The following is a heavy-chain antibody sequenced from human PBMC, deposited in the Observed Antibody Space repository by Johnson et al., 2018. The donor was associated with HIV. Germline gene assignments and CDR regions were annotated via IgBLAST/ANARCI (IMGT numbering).Heavy chain of an antibody. CDR2: ISYDGSNK. V-gene: IGHV3-30*14. J-gene: IGHJ3*02. D-gene: IGHD1-26*01. CDR1: GFTFSSYT. Sequence: QVQLVESGGGLVQPGGSLRLSCAASGFTFSSYTMHWVRQAPGKGLEWVAVISYDGSNKYYADSVKGRFTISRDNSKNTLYVQMNSLRAEDTAVYYCARDSAGIVGGTEGFDMWGQGTMVTVSS. CDR3: ARDSAGIVGGTEGFDM.